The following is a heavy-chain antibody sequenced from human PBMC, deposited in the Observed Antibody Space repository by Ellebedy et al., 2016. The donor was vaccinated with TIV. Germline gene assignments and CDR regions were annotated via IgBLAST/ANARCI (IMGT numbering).Heavy chain of an antibody. CDR1: GFTFRSHG. J-gene: IGHJ4*02. D-gene: IGHD3-10*01. CDR3: ARGGSSGSSDY. CDR2: ISSDGSNK. V-gene: IGHV3-30*03. Sequence: GGSLRLSXVASGFTFRSHGIYWVRQAPGKGLEWVAVISSDGSNKYYADSVKGRFTISRDNSKNTLYLQMNSLRTDDMAVYYRARGGSSGSSDYWGQGTLVTVSS.